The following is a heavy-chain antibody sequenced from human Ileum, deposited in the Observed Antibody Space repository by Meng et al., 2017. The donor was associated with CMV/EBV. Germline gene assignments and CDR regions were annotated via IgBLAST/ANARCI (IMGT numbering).Heavy chain of an antibody. V-gene: IGHV3-74*01. CDR2: INSDGTST. J-gene: IGHJ3*02. CDR3: ARGAAEVGTGTRGAFDI. CDR1: GFTVRNNW. D-gene: IGHD2-15*01. Sequence: GGSLRLSCAASGFTVRNNWMHWVRQAPGKGLVWVSRINSDGTSTGYADSVKGRFTISRDNAKNTLYVQMNSLRVEDTAVYYCARGAAEVGTGTRGAFDIWGQGTLVTVSS.